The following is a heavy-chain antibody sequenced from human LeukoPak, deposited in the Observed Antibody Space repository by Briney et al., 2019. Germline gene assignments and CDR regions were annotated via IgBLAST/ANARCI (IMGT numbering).Heavy chain of an antibody. CDR2: ISYDGSNK. D-gene: IGHD5-18*01. CDR1: GFTFSSYA. J-gene: IGHJ6*02. V-gene: IGHV3-30-3*01. CDR3: AKGDEYNNGALGGMDV. Sequence: QPGGSLRLSCAASGFTFSSYAMHWVRQAPGKGLEWVAVISYDGSNKYYADSVKGRFTISRDNSKNTLYLQMNSLRAEDTAVYYCAKGDEYNNGALGGMDVWGQGTTVTVSS.